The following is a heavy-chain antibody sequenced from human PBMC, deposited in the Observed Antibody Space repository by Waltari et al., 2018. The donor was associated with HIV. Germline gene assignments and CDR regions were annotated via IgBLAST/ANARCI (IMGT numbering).Heavy chain of an antibody. CDR2: ISYSGST. D-gene: IGHD6-19*01. J-gene: IGHJ4*02. CDR3: ARLTIIAVAGSFDY. Sequence: QLQLQESGPGLVKPSETLSLTCTVSGGSISSRSYYWGWFRQPPGKGLEWIGSISYSGSTYYNPSLKSRVTISVDTSKDQFSLKLSSVTAADTAVYYCARLTIIAVAGSFDYWGQGTLVTVSS. V-gene: IGHV4-39*01. CDR1: GGSISSRSYY.